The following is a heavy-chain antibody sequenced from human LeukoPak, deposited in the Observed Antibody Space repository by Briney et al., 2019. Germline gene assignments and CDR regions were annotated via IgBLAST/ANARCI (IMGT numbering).Heavy chain of an antibody. D-gene: IGHD3-16*02. J-gene: IGHJ4*02. CDR3: ARSSYDYVWGSYRPTSYYFDY. V-gene: IGHV4-31*03. CDR2: IYYSGST. Sequence: SETLSLTCTVSGGSISSGGYSWSWIRQHPGKGLEWIGYIYYSGSTYYNPSLKSRVTISVDTSKNQFSLKLSSVTAADTAVYYCARSSYDYVWGSYRPTSYYFDYWGQGTLVTVSS. CDR1: GGSISSGGYS.